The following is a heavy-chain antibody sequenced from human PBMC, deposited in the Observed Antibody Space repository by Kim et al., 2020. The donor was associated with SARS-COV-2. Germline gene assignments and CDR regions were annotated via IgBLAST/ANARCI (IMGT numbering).Heavy chain of an antibody. Sequence: GGSLRLSCAASGFTFSSYWMSWVRQAPGKGLEWVANIKQDGSEKYYVDSVKGRFTISRDNAKNSLYLQMNSLRAEDTAVYYCAREVVINYYGMDVCGHGTTVTVSS. CDR2: IKQDGSEK. D-gene: IGHD2-2*01. J-gene: IGHJ6*02. CDR3: AREVVINYYGMDV. CDR1: GFTFSSYW. V-gene: IGHV3-7*01.